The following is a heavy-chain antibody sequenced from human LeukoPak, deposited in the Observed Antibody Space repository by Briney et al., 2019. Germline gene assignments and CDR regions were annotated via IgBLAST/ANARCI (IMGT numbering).Heavy chain of an antibody. V-gene: IGHV3-21*01. J-gene: IGHJ3*02. Sequence: GGSLRLSCAASGFTFSSYTMNWVRQAPGKGLEWVSSISTGSDYKHYADSVKGRFIISRDNAKNSVFLQMNSLRAGDTAVYYCARDHYVDAFDIWGQGTMVTVSS. CDR3: ARDHYVDAFDI. CDR1: GFTFSSYT. D-gene: IGHD3-16*01. CDR2: ISTGSDYK.